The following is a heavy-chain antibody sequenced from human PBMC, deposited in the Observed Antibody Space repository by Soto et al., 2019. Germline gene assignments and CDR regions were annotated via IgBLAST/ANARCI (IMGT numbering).Heavy chain of an antibody. CDR2: INPNSGGT. CDR3: ARSRYCSSTSCHQAKLYYMDV. Sequence: ASVKVSCKASGYTFTGYYMHWVRQAPGQGLEWMGWINPNSGGTNYAQKFQGWVTMTWDTSISTAYMELSRLRSDDTAVYYCARSRYCSSTSCHQAKLYYMDVWGKGTTVTVSS. V-gene: IGHV1-2*04. J-gene: IGHJ6*03. CDR1: GYTFTGYY. D-gene: IGHD2-2*01.